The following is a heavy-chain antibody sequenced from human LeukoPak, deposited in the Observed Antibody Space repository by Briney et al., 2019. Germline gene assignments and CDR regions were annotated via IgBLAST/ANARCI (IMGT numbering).Heavy chain of an antibody. D-gene: IGHD5-18*01. Sequence: PSETLSLTCAVYGGSFSGYYWSWIRQPPGKGLEWIGEINHSGSTNYNPSLESRVTISVDTSKNQFSLKLSSVTAADTAVYYCARASGYSYGLDYWGQGTLVTVSS. J-gene: IGHJ4*02. CDR3: ARASGYSYGLDY. V-gene: IGHV4-34*01. CDR1: GGSFSGYY. CDR2: INHSGST.